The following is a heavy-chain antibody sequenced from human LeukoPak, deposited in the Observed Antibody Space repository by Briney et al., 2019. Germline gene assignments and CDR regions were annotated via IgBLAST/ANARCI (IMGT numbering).Heavy chain of an antibody. D-gene: IGHD1-26*01. CDR3: AKGGRWESHADY. Sequence: ASVKVSCKASGYTFTVYGITWVRQTPTQGLQWMGWISAYNGNTNYAQDIQGRATMTTDTSTTTAYMELRNLRSDDTAVYYCAKGGRWESHADYWGQGTLVTVSS. CDR1: GYTFTVYG. J-gene: IGHJ4*02. CDR2: ISAYNGNT. V-gene: IGHV1-18*01.